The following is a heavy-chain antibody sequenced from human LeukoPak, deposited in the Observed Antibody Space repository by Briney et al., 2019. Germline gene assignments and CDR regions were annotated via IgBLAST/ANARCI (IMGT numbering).Heavy chain of an antibody. D-gene: IGHD2-21*01. V-gene: IGHV4-61*02. J-gene: IGHJ2*01. CDR3: ARVPVPIGYFDL. Sequence: PSETLPLTCNVSGGSFSGGSYYWSWIRQPAGKGLEWFVRIYTSGSTNYNPSLKSRATISVDTSKSQFSLELSSVTAADTAVYYCARVPVPIGYFDLWGRGTLVTVSS. CDR2: IYTSGST. CDR1: GGSFSGGSYY.